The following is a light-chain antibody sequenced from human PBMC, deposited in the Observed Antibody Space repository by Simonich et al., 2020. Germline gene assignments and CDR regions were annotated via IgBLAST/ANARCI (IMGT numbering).Light chain of an antibody. Sequence: DIVMTQSPDSLAVSLGERATINCKSSQSVLYSSNNKNYLAWYQQKPGQPPKLLIYWASTRDSGVPDRFSGSGSGTDFTLTIISLQAEDVAVYYCQQYYSTPWTFGQGTKVEIK. CDR3: QQYYSTPWT. CDR2: WAS. V-gene: IGKV4-1*01. J-gene: IGKJ1*01. CDR1: QSVLYSSNNKNY.